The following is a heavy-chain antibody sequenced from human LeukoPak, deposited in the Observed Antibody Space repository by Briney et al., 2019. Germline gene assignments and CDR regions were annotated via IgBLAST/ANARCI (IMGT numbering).Heavy chain of an antibody. V-gene: IGHV4-34*01. CDR1: GGSFSGYY. CDR2: INHSGST. CDR3: ARGRRALGYCSGGSCYHQYFQH. Sequence: PSETLSLTCAVYGGSFSGYYWSWIRQPPGKGLEWIGEINHSGSTNYNPSLKSRVTISVDTSKNQFSLKLSSVTAADTAVYYCARGRRALGYCSGGSCYHQYFQHWGQGTLVTVPS. J-gene: IGHJ1*01. D-gene: IGHD2-15*01.